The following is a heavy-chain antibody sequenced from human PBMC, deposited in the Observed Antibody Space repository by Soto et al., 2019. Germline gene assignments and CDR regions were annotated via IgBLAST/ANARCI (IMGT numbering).Heavy chain of an antibody. V-gene: IGHV6-1*01. J-gene: IGHJ5*02. Sequence: LSLTCAISGDSVSSYSAAWNWIRQSPSGGLEWLGRTYYRSRFFSDYAESVKSRIIINPDTSKNQFSLQLKSVTPEDTAVYYCVRDRYSSSGWFDLWGQGTPVTVS. D-gene: IGHD3-10*01. CDR1: GDSVSSYSAA. CDR2: TYYRSRFFS. CDR3: VRDRYSSSGWFDL.